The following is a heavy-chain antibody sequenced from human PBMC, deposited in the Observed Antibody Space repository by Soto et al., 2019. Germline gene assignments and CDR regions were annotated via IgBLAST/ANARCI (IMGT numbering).Heavy chain of an antibody. J-gene: IGHJ4*02. D-gene: IGHD6-13*01. CDR1: GFTFSSYA. CDR3: ARETKGQPLPPGRLDN. V-gene: IGHV3-30*04. Sequence: QVQLVESGGGGVQPGRSLRLSCAASGFTFSSYAMHWVRQAPGKGLERVVVISYDGRNKYYADSVKGRFTISRDNSKNTLYLQMNPRRAEDTAVYYCARETKGQPLPPGRLDNWGQGTLVTVSS. CDR2: ISYDGRNK.